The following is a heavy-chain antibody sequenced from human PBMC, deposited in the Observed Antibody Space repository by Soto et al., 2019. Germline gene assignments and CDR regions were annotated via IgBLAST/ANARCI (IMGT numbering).Heavy chain of an antibody. J-gene: IGHJ4*02. D-gene: IGHD5-12*01. Sequence: ASVKVSCKASGYTFTGYYMHWVRQAPGQGLEWMGWINPNSGGTNYAQKFQGWVTMTRDTSISTAYMELSRLRSDDTAVYYCARDWHSGYDPYFDYWGQGTLVTVSS. V-gene: IGHV1-2*04. CDR3: ARDWHSGYDPYFDY. CDR1: GYTFTGYY. CDR2: INPNSGGT.